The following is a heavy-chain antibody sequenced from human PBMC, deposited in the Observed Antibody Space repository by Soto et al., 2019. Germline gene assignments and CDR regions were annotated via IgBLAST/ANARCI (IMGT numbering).Heavy chain of an antibody. J-gene: IGHJ4*02. Sequence: KPSETLSLTCAVSGGSISSSNWWSWVRQPPGKGLEWIGEVYHRGSTYYNPSLNSRVTISVDKSKNQFSLKLTSVTAADTAVYYCVSGAVADDFDYWGQGTLVTVSS. V-gene: IGHV4-4*02. CDR2: VYHRGST. CDR1: GGSISSSNW. CDR3: VSGAVADDFDY. D-gene: IGHD6-19*01.